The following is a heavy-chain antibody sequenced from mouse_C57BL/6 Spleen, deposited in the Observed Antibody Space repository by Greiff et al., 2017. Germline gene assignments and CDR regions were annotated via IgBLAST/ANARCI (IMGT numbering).Heavy chain of an antibody. Sequence: EVKLQESGPGLVKPSQSLSLTCSVTGYSITSGYYWNWIRQFPGNKLEWMGYISYDGSNNYNPSLKNRISITRDTSKNQFFLKLNSVTTEDTATYYCARDGIYSNHWYFDVWGTGTTVTVSS. CDR2: ISYDGSN. CDR1: GYSITSGYY. J-gene: IGHJ1*03. CDR3: ARDGIYSNHWYFDV. D-gene: IGHD2-5*01. V-gene: IGHV3-6*01.